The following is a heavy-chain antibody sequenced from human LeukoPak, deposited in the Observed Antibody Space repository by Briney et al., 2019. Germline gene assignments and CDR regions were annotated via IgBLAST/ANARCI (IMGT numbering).Heavy chain of an antibody. CDR3: AKDRRENYFDY. V-gene: IGHV3-23*01. D-gene: IGHD6-6*01. CDR2: ISGSGGST. CDR1: GFTLSSYA. Sequence: GGSLRLSCASGFTLSSYAMSWVRRAPGKGLEWVSAISGSGGSTYYADSVKGRFTISRDNSKNTLYLQMNSLRAEDTAVYYCAKDRRENYFDYWGQGTLVTVSS. J-gene: IGHJ4*02.